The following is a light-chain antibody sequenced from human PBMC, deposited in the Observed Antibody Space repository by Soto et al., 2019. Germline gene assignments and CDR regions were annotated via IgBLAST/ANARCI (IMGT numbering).Light chain of an antibody. V-gene: IGKV1-39*01. CDR2: AAS. J-gene: IGKJ1*01. CDR1: QGISTY. CDR3: QQSNSITWT. Sequence: DIQMTQSPSSLSASVGDRVTITCRASQGISTYLNWYQQKPGKAPKVLIYAASSLQSGVPSRFSGSGSETEFTLTISSLQPEDFATYSCQQSNSITWTFGQGTKVEIK.